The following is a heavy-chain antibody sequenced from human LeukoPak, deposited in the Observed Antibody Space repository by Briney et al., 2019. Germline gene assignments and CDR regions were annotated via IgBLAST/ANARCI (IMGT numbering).Heavy chain of an antibody. Sequence: GGSLRLSCAASGFTFSSYWMSWVRQAPGKGLEWVANIKEDESEKYYVDSVKGRFTISRDNAKNSLYLQMNSLRVEDTAVYYCARDGVVRGVIITKGGHYFDYWGQGTLVTVSS. V-gene: IGHV3-7*01. CDR3: ARDGVVRGVIITKGGHYFDY. CDR1: GFTFSSYW. D-gene: IGHD3-10*01. J-gene: IGHJ4*02. CDR2: IKEDESEK.